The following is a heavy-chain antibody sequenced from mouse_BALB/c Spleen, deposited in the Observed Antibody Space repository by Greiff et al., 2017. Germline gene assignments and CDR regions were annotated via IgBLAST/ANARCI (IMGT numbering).Heavy chain of an antibody. J-gene: IGHJ3*01. D-gene: IGHD2-3*01. V-gene: IGHV3-2*02. CDR2: ISYSGST. Sequence: EVQLVESGPGLVKPSQSLSLTCTVTGYSITSDYAWNWIRQFPGNKLEWMGYISYSGSTSYNPSLKSRISITRHTSKNQFFLQLNSVTTEDTATYYCARGGIYDGYYWFAYWGQGTLVTVSA. CDR3: ARGGIYDGYYWFAY. CDR1: GYSITSDYA.